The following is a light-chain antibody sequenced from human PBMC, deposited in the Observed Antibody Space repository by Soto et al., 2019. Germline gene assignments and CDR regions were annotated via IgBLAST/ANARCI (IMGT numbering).Light chain of an antibody. V-gene: IGKV3-20*01. J-gene: IGKJ1*01. CDR2: GAS. CDR3: QQYVSSVT. Sequence: EIVLTQSPGSLSLSPGERATLSCRASQSVYSSFFAWYQQKPGQAPRLLIYGASNRATGIPDRFSGRGSGTDFTLTITGLEPEDFAVYYCQQYVSSVTFGQGTKVEIK. CDR1: QSVYSSF.